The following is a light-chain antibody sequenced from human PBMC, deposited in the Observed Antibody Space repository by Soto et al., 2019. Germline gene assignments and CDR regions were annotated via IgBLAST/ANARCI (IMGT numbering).Light chain of an antibody. CDR3: QHNT. J-gene: IGKJ2*01. CDR1: QSISSDS. Sequence: DIVLTQSPGTLSLSPGERATLSCRASQSISSDSLGWFQQKPGQPPRLLIYATSISATGIPDRFSGSGSGTDFNLTISRLEPEDFAVYFCQHNTFGQGTKLEI. V-gene: IGKV3-20*01. CDR2: ATS.